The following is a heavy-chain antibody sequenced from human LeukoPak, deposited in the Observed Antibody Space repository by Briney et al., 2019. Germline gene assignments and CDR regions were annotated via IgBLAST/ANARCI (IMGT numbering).Heavy chain of an antibody. J-gene: IGHJ6*03. CDR3: ARDRKWEAGYYYYYMDV. Sequence: SVKVSCKASGGTFSSYTISWVRQAPGQGLEWMGRIIPILGMANYAQKFQGRVTITADKSTSTAYMELSSLRSEDTAVYYCARDRKWEAGYYYYYMDVWGKGTTVTVSS. CDR1: GGTFSSYT. V-gene: IGHV1-69*04. CDR2: IIPILGMA. D-gene: IGHD1-26*01.